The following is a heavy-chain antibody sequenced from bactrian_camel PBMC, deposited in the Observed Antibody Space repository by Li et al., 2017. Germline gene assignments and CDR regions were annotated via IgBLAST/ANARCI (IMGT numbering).Heavy chain of an antibody. Sequence: HVQLVESGRGSAQAGGSLRLSCTYSGYTSFIDCMGWFRQAPGKEREGVAVIWTGGGSTYYADSVKGRFTISKNNAENTLYLQMDSLKPEDTAVYYCAARGLWSLPTARLHQEDYGTWGQGTQ. D-gene: IGHD1*01. CDR2: IWTGGGST. J-gene: IGHJ6*01. CDR3: AARGLWSLPTARLHQEDYGT. V-gene: IGHV3S1*01. CDR1: GYTSFIDC.